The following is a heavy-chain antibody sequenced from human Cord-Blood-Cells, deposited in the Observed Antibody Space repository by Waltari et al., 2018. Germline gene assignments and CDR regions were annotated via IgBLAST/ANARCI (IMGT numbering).Heavy chain of an antibody. CDR2: ISGSGGST. Sequence: APGKGLEWVSAISGSGGSTYYADSVKGRFTISRDNSKNTLYLQMNSLRAEDTAVYYCAKLSSFGVVSKIDYWGQGTLVTVSS. CDR3: AKLSSFGVVSKIDY. V-gene: IGHV3-23*01. D-gene: IGHD3-3*01. J-gene: IGHJ4*02.